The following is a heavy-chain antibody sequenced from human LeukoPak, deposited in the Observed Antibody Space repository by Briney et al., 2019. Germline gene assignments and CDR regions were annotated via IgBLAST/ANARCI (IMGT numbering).Heavy chain of an antibody. CDR2: INPSGGST. Sequence: ASVKVSCKASGYTSTSYYMHWVRQAHGQGLEWMGIINPSGGSTRYAQKFQGRVTMTRDTSTSTVYMELSSLRSEDTAVYYCARVPPGAAAVGVIDYWGQGTLVTVSS. D-gene: IGHD6-13*01. CDR1: GYTSTSYY. CDR3: ARVPPGAAAVGVIDY. J-gene: IGHJ4*02. V-gene: IGHV1-46*03.